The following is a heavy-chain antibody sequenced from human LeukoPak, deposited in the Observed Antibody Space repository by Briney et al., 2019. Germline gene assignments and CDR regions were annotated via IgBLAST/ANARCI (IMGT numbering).Heavy chain of an antibody. CDR3: ARGRVRGSMVRGVMGAFDI. J-gene: IGHJ3*02. CDR1: GFTFSSYG. D-gene: IGHD3-10*01. Sequence: GGSLRLSCAASGFTFSSYGMHWVRQAPGKGLEWVAVIWYDGSNKYYADSVKGRFTISRDNSKNTLYLQMNSLRAEDTAVYYCARGRVRGSMVRGVMGAFDIWGQGTMVTVSS. V-gene: IGHV3-33*01. CDR2: IWYDGSNK.